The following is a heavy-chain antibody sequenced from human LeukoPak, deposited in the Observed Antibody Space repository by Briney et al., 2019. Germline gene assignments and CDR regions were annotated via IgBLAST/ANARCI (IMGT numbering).Heavy chain of an antibody. Sequence: PGGSLRLSCAASGFTFSSYAMHWVRQAPGKGLEWVSYISSSSSTIYYADSVKGRFTISRDNAKNSLYLQMNSLRAEDTAVYYCARVSKNYYYYMDVWGKGTTVTVSS. CDR1: GFTFSSYA. CDR3: ARVSKNYYYYMDV. J-gene: IGHJ6*03. CDR2: ISSSSSTI. V-gene: IGHV3-48*01.